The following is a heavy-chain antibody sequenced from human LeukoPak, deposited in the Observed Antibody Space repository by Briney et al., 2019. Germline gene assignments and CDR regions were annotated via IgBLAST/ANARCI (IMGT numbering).Heavy chain of an antibody. V-gene: IGHV3-53*01. CDR3: ARHPSELYFDY. CDR1: GFTVSSNY. J-gene: IGHJ4*02. D-gene: IGHD1-26*01. Sequence: GGSLRLSCAASGFTVSSNYMSWVRQAPGKGLEWVSVIYSGGSTYYADSVKGRFTISRDNSKNTLYLQMNSLRAEDTAVYYCARHPSELYFDYWGQGTLVTVSS. CDR2: IYSGGST.